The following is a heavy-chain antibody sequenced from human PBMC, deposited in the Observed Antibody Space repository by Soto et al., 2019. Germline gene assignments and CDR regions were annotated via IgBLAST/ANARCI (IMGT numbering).Heavy chain of an antibody. Sequence: SETLSLTCAVSGGSISSSNWWSWVRQPPGKGLEWIGEIYHSGSTNYNPSLKSRVTISVDKSKNQFSLKLSSVTAADTAVYYCSRVNYDILPGYYIGDFDYWGQGTLLTVSS. CDR2: IYHSGST. CDR3: SRVNYDILPGYYIGDFDY. V-gene: IGHV4-4*02. CDR1: GGSISSSNW. D-gene: IGHD3-9*01. J-gene: IGHJ4*02.